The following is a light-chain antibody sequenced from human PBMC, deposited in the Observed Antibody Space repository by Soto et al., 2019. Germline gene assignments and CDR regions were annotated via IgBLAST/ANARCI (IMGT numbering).Light chain of an antibody. J-gene: IGKJ1*01. CDR3: QQYNIYPWT. CDR2: DAS. V-gene: IGKV1-5*01. Sequence: DIQMTQSPSTLSASVGDSVTITCRASQSISSWLAWYQQRPGKAPKVLIYDASSLQSGVPSRFSGSGFGTEFTLTISSLQPDDFATYYCQQYNIYPWTFGQGTEVEIK. CDR1: QSISSW.